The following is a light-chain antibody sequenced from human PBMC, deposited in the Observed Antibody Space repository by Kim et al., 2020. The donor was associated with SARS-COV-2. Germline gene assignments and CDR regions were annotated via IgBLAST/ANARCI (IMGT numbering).Light chain of an antibody. Sequence: DIQMTQSPSSVSASVGDRVTITCRASQDISTWLAWYQQTPGKAPKVLIYAASRLQSGVPSRFSGSGSGTDFTLTINSLQPEDFATYYCRQVNSFPLTFGGGTKVDIK. CDR3: RQVNSFPLT. V-gene: IGKV1D-12*01. CDR2: AAS. J-gene: IGKJ4*01. CDR1: QDISTW.